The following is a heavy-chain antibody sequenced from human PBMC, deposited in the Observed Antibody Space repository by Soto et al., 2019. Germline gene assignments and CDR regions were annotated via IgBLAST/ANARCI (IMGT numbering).Heavy chain of an antibody. D-gene: IGHD1-1*01. V-gene: IGHV3-53*01. CDR3: ARYRYNGTYSGRFLDY. CDR1: GFTVSSSY. CDR2: LYTGTDT. J-gene: IGHJ4*02. Sequence: PGGSLRLSCAASGFTVSSSYLTWVRQAPGKGLEWVAILYTGTDTVYADSVKGRFTISRDSSKNTLYLQMHSLRAEDTAMYFCARYRYNGTYSGRFLDYWGQGSLVTVSS.